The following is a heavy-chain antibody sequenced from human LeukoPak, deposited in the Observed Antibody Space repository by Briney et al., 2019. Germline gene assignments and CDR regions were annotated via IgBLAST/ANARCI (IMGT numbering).Heavy chain of an antibody. D-gene: IGHD3-16*02. CDR2: ISAYNGNT. CDR3: ARAGSIMITFGGVIAPYYFDY. Sequence: ASVKVSCKASGYTFTSYGISWVRQAPGQGLEWMGWISAYNGNTNYAQKLQGRVTMTTDTSTSTAYMELRSLRSDDTAVYYCARAGSIMITFGGVIAPYYFDYWGQGTLVTVSS. CDR1: GYTFTSYG. J-gene: IGHJ4*02. V-gene: IGHV1-18*01.